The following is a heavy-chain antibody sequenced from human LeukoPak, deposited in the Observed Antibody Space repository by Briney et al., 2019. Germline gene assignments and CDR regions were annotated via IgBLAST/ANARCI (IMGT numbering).Heavy chain of an antibody. J-gene: IGHJ5*02. CDR1: GFTFRSYS. V-gene: IGHV3-21*01. CDR3: ARAQQWLGWFDP. D-gene: IGHD6-19*01. Sequence: TGGSLRLFCAASGFTFRSYSMNWVRQAPGKGLGWVSSISSSSSYIYYADSVKGRFTTSRDNAKNSLYLQMNSLRAEDTAVYYCARAQQWLGWFDPWGQGTLVTVSS. CDR2: ISSSSSYI.